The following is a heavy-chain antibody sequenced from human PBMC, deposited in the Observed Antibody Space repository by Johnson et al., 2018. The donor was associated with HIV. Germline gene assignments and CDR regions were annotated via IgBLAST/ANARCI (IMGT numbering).Heavy chain of an antibody. Sequence: VQLVESGGGLVQPGRSLRLSCAASGFTFSSYWMSWVRQAPGKGLEWVANIKQDGSEKYYVDSVKGRFTISRDNAKNSLYLQMNSLRVDDTAVYYCARSVSLVRGALDIWGQGTMVTVSS. D-gene: IGHD2/OR15-2a*01. CDR1: GFTFSSYW. CDR3: ARSVSLVRGALDI. CDR2: IKQDGSEK. J-gene: IGHJ3*02. V-gene: IGHV3-7*05.